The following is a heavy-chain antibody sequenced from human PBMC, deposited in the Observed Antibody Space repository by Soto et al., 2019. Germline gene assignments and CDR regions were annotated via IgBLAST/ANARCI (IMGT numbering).Heavy chain of an antibody. J-gene: IGHJ6*02. V-gene: IGHV4-59*01. Sequence: PSETLSLTCTVSGGSISSYYWSWIRQPPGKGLEWIGYIYYSGSTNYNPSLKSRVTISVGTSKNQFSLKLSSVTAADTAVYYCARDRRYCSGGSCHYGMDVWGQGTTVTVS. CDR1: GGSISSYY. CDR2: IYYSGST. CDR3: ARDRRYCSGGSCHYGMDV. D-gene: IGHD2-15*01.